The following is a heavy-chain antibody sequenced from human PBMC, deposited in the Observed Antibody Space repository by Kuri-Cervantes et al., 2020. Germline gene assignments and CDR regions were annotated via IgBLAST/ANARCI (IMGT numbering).Heavy chain of an antibody. CDR2: ISYDGSNK. J-gene: IGHJ4*02. V-gene: IGHV3-30*01. Sequence: GESLKISCAASGFTFSSYAMHWVRQAPGKGLEWVAVISYDGSNKYYADSVKGRFTISRDNSKNTLYLQINSLRAEDTAVYYCAKETLYGGNPWYYFDYWGQGTLVTVSS. CDR3: AKETLYGGNPWYYFDY. CDR1: GFTFSSYA. D-gene: IGHD4-23*01.